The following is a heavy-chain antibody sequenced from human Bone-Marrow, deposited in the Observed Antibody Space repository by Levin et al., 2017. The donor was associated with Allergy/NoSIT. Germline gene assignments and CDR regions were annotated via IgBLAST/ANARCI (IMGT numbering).Heavy chain of an antibody. Sequence: SCAASGFTFSSYAMSWVRQAPGKGLEWVSAISGSGGSTYYADSVKGRFTISRDNSKNTLYLQMNSLRAEDTAVYYCAKDRGFGVVIMSNWFDPWGQGTLVTVSS. V-gene: IGHV3-23*01. CDR1: GFTFSSYA. CDR2: ISGSGGST. CDR3: AKDRGFGVVIMSNWFDP. J-gene: IGHJ5*02. D-gene: IGHD3-3*01.